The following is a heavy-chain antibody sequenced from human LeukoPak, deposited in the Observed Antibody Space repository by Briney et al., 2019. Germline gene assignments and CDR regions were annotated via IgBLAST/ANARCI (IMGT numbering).Heavy chain of an antibody. Sequence: GGSLGLSCAVSGFRFSDYSMNWVRQAPGKGLEWVSYISSSNNIYYADSVKGRFTISRDNAKNSVWLQMNSLRAEDTAVYHCGRGNGDYGGVDYWGQGTLVTVSS. J-gene: IGHJ4*02. CDR3: GRGNGDYGGVDY. CDR1: GFRFSDYS. V-gene: IGHV3-48*01. CDR2: ISSSNNI. D-gene: IGHD4-17*01.